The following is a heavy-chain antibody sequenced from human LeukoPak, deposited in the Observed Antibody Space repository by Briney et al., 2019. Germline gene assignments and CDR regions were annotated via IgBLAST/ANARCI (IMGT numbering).Heavy chain of an antibody. D-gene: IGHD3-3*01. CDR3: ARRVESAPYFAY. V-gene: IGHV5-51*01. CDR2: IYPGDPET. CDR1: GYSFTSYW. Sequence: GESLKISCKGSGYSFTSYWIGWVRQMPGKGLEGMEIIYPGDPETRYNPSFQGQVTISADKSISTAYLQWSSLKPSDTAMYYSARRVESAPYFAYWGEGTLVTVSS. J-gene: IGHJ4*02.